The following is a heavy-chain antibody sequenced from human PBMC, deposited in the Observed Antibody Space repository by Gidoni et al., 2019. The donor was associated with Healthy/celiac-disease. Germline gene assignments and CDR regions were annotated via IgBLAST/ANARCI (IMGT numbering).Heavy chain of an antibody. J-gene: IGHJ3*02. CDR1: GFTFSSYA. V-gene: IGHV3-30-3*01. Sequence: QVQLVESGGGVVQPARSLRLSCAASGFTFSSYAMHWVRQAPGKGLEWVAVKSYDGSNKYYADSVKGRFTISRDNSKNTLYLQMNSLRAEDTAVYYCARALGVYSSSWVDAFDIWGQGTMVTVSS. D-gene: IGHD6-13*01. CDR3: ARALGVYSSSWVDAFDI. CDR2: KSYDGSNK.